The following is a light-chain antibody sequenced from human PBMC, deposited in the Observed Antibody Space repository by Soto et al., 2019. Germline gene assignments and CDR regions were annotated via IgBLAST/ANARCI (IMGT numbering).Light chain of an antibody. J-gene: IGKJ3*01. CDR1: QSVSSY. V-gene: IGKV3-11*01. CDR2: DAS. CDR3: QQRSKGAP. Sequence: EIVLTQSPATLSLSPGERATLSCRASQSVSSYLAWYQQKPGQAPRLLIYDASNRATGIPARFSGSGSGTDFILTISSLEPEEFAVYYCQQRSKGAPFGPGTKVDIK.